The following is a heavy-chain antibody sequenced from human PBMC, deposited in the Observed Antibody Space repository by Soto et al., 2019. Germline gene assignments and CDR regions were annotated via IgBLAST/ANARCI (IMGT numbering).Heavy chain of an antibody. Sequence: QVQLVESGGGVVQPGRSLRLSCAASGFTFSSYAMHWVRQAPSEGLEWVAVISYDGGSNKYYADSVKGRFTISRDNSRNTLYLQMNSLRAEDTAVYYCARVVDTITDYYYGMDVWGQGTTVTVSS. V-gene: IGHV3-30-3*01. CDR1: GFTFSSYA. J-gene: IGHJ6*02. CDR2: ISYDGGSNK. D-gene: IGHD5-12*01. CDR3: ARVVDTITDYYYGMDV.